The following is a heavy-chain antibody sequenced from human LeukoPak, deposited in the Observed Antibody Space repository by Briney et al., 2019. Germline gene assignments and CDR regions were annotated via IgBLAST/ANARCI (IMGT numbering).Heavy chain of an antibody. CDR1: GFTFSTYA. Sequence: GGSLRLSCAASGFTFSTYAMSWVRQAPGKGLGWVSDISGSGGRTYYAESVRGRVTLTRDNTKNTLSMQKNSLRAVNTPQYYSASHYYDVLGAMDVWGQGTTVTV. D-gene: IGHD3-22*01. V-gene: IGHV3-23*01. CDR2: ISGSGGRT. CDR3: ASHYYDVLGAMDV. J-gene: IGHJ6*02.